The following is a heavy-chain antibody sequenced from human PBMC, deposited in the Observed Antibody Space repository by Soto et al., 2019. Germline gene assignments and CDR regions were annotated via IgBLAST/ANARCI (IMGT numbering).Heavy chain of an antibody. D-gene: IGHD2-2*02. J-gene: IGHJ6*02. V-gene: IGHV4-39*01. CDR3: ARHRCSGTSCYIYYSYYGMDV. CDR1: GGSISTSSYY. CDR2: IYYSGST. Sequence: QLQLQESGPGLVKPSETLSLTCTVSGGSISTSSYYWGWIRQPPGKGLEWIGSIYYSGSTYYNPSLKSRVTMSVDTSKNQFSLKLSSVTAADTAVYYCARHRCSGTSCYIYYSYYGMDVWGQGTTVTVSS.